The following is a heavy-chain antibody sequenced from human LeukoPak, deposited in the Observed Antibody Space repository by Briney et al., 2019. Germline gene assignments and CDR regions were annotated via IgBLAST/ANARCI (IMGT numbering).Heavy chain of an antibody. V-gene: IGHV4-59*01. CDR2: IYYSGST. Sequence: SETLSLTCTVSGGSISSYYWGWIRQPPGKGLEWIGSIYYSGSTNYNPSLKSRVTISVDRSKNQFSLNLGSVTAADTAVYYCAREYYGSSGYYSDYWGQGALVTVSS. CDR1: GGSISSYY. J-gene: IGHJ4*02. D-gene: IGHD3-22*01. CDR3: AREYYGSSGYYSDY.